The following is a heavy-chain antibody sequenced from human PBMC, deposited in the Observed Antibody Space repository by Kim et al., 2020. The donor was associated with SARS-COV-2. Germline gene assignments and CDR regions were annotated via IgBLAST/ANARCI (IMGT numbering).Heavy chain of an antibody. CDR3: ARAGNVDTAMGFDY. J-gene: IGHJ4*02. Sequence: NPSLKSRVTISVDTSKNQFSLKLSSVTAADTAVYYCARAGNVDTAMGFDYWGQGTLVTVSS. D-gene: IGHD5-18*01. V-gene: IGHV4-59*01.